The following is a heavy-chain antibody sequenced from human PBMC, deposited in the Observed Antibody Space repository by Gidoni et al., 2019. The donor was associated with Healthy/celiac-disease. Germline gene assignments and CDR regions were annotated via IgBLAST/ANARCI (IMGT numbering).Heavy chain of an antibody. CDR1: GFPFDDYA. Sequence: EVQLVESGGVVVQPGGSLRLSCAASGFPFDDYAMHWVRHAPGKGLEWVALISWEGGSTYYGDAGKGRFTMSRDKSKNSLYLQMNSLRAEDTALYYCAKDIKGRWALRTAPEHYYDSSGGFDPWGQGTLVTVSS. V-gene: IGHV3-43D*04. CDR3: AKDIKGRWALRTAPEHYYDSSGGFDP. CDR2: ISWEGGST. D-gene: IGHD3-22*01. J-gene: IGHJ5*02.